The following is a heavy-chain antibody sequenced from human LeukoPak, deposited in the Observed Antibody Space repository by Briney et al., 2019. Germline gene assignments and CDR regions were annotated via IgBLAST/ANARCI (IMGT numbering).Heavy chain of an antibody. J-gene: IGHJ6*02. CDR1: GGSINNYY. V-gene: IGHV4-59*12. CDR3: ARGRVRYSSSWYGV. Sequence: SETLSLTCTVSGGSINNYYWYWMRQPPGKGLELIAYSYYSGNANYNPSLESRVTISVDTSMNQFSLKLSSVTAADTAVYYCARGRVRYSSSWYGVWGQGTTVTVSS. CDR2: SYYSGNA. D-gene: IGHD6-13*01.